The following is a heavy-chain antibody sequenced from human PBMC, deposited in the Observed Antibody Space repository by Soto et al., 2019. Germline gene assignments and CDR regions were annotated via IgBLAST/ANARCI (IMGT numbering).Heavy chain of an antibody. J-gene: IGHJ5*02. CDR2: ISAYNGNT. D-gene: IGHD6-19*01. CDR1: GYTFTSYG. CDR3: ARDLAVAGFFGEFDP. Sequence: ASVKVSCKASGYTFTSYGISWVRQAPGQGLEWMGWISAYNGNTNYAQKLQGRVTMTTDTSTSTAYMELRSLRSDDTAVYYCARDLAVAGFFGEFDPWGQGTLVTVSS. V-gene: IGHV1-18*01.